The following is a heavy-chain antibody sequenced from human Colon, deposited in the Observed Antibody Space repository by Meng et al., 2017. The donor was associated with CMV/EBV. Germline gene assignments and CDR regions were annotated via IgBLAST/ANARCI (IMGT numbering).Heavy chain of an antibody. D-gene: IGHD3-10*01. CDR1: GFTFSSYS. J-gene: IGHJ6*02. CDR3: ARGLWFGELLGGYYYGMDV. CDR2: ISSSSSYI. Sequence: GESLKISCAASGFTFSSYSMNWVRQAPGKGLEWVSSISSSSSYIYYADSVKGRFTISRDNAKNSLYLQMNSLRVEDTAVYYCARGLWFGELLGGYYYGMDVWGQGTTVTVSS. V-gene: IGHV3-21*01.